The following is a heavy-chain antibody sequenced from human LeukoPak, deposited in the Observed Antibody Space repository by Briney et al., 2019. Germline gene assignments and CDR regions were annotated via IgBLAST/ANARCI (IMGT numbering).Heavy chain of an antibody. CDR1: GFTFSRFA. CDR2: ISGSGHKT. J-gene: IGHJ4*02. V-gene: IGHV3-23*01. Sequence: GGSLRLSCSASGFTFSRFAMSWVRQLPGKGREWFSSISGSGHKTYYGHSVKGRFSVSRDNSKNFLYLQTDSLRADDSALYYCAKDANYYDSSGYLIPFDYWGQGTLVTVSS. D-gene: IGHD3-22*01. CDR3: AKDANYYDSSGYLIPFDY.